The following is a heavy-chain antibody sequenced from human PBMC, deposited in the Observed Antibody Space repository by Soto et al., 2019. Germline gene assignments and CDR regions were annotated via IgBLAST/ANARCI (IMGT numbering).Heavy chain of an antibody. V-gene: IGHV4-31*11. Sequence: PSESLSLTCAVCSGCMNSGAHDVSLDSKHPGKGLEWIGYIYYSGDTQYNPSLKSRVTISLDTSKNQFSLRLNSVTAADTAVYYCTRVESASWLDLSGLPTLVTVPS. J-gene: IGHJ5*02. D-gene: IGHD3-3*01. CDR3: TRVESASWLDL. CDR2: IYYSGDT. CDR1: SGCMNSGAHD.